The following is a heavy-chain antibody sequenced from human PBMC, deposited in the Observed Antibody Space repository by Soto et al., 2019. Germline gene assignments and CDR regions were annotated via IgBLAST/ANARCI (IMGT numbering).Heavy chain of an antibody. Sequence: SETLSLTCAVYGGSFSGYYCSWIRQPPGKGLEWIGEINHSGSTNYNPSLKSRVTISVVTSKNQFSLKLSSVTSADTAVYYCARGRYGDYDFDYWGQGTLVTVSS. CDR1: GGSFSGYY. CDR2: INHSGST. CDR3: ARGRYGDYDFDY. J-gene: IGHJ4*02. V-gene: IGHV4-34*01. D-gene: IGHD4-17*01.